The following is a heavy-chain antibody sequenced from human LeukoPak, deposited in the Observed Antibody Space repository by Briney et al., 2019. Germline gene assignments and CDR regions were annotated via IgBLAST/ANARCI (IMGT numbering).Heavy chain of an antibody. Sequence: SGALSLTRAFYGWSLSGYFWSWLRQPPGKGLEGIGEINHSGSTNYNPCLESRVAISVDTSKNQFSLKLSPVTAADTAVYYCASTTAAAGNLDDYWGQGTLVTVSS. CDR3: ASTTAAAGNLDDY. CDR2: INHSGST. D-gene: IGHD6-13*01. CDR1: GWSLSGYF. V-gene: IGHV4-34*01. J-gene: IGHJ4*02.